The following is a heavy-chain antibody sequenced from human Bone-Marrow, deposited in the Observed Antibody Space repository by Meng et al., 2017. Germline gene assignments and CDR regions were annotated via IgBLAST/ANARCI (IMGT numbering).Heavy chain of an antibody. CDR2: IYYSGST. V-gene: IGHV4-39*07. D-gene: IGHD6-19*01. Sequence: GSLRLSCTVSGGSISSNSYYWGWIRQPPGKGLEWIGSIYYSGSTYYNPSLKSRVTISVDMSKNQFSLKLSSVTAADTAVYYCARAFSVAGTAYYYFDYWGQGTLVTVSS. CDR1: GGSISSNSYY. CDR3: ARAFSVAGTAYYYFDY. J-gene: IGHJ4*02.